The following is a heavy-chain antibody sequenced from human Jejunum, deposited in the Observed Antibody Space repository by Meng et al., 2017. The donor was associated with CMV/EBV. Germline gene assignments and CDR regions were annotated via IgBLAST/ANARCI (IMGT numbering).Heavy chain of an antibody. J-gene: IGHJ4*02. D-gene: IGHD6-19*01. V-gene: IGHV1-8*01. CDR1: GYTFTSYD. Sequence: QVELVQSGAEVKKPGASVKVSCKASGYTFTSYDINWVRQGTGQGLEWMGWMNPNRGTTGYAQKFQGRVTMTRNISKSTAYMDLSSLRSEDTAVYYCATGVADFEYWGQGTLVTVSS. CDR3: ATGVADFEY. CDR2: MNPNRGTT.